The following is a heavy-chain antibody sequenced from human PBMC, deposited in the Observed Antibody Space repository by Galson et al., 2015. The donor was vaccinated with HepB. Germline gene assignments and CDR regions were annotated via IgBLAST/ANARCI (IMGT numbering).Heavy chain of an antibody. V-gene: IGHV3-30*18. CDR1: GFTFSNYG. D-gene: IGHD2-2*01. CDR3: AKDPHCSSTSCYVENYYYGMDV. J-gene: IGHJ6*02. Sequence: SLRLSCAASGFTFSNYGMHWVRQAPGKGLEWVAVISYDGSNKYYADSVKGRFTISRDNSKNTLYLQMNSLRAEDTAVYYCAKDPHCSSTSCYVENYYYGMDVWGQGTTVTVSS. CDR2: ISYDGSNK.